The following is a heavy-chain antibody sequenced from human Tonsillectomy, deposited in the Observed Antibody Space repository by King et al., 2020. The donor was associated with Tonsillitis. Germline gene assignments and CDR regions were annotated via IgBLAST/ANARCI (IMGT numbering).Heavy chain of an antibody. CDR2: IYPGDSDT. D-gene: IGHD7-27*01. V-gene: IGHV5-51*01. CDR3: ARQRDSLGIVDY. CDR1: GNSFSSYW. Sequence: QLVQSGAEVKKPGESLKIYCKGFGNSFSSYWIGWVRQMPGKGLEWMGIIYPGDSDTRYSPSFQGQVTISADKAISTAYLQWSSLKASDTAMYYCARQRDSLGIVDYWGQGTLVTVSS. J-gene: IGHJ4*02.